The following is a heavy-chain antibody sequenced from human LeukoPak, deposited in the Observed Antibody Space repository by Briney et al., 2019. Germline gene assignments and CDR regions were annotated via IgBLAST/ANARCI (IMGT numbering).Heavy chain of an antibody. CDR1: GLNVSNNY. V-gene: IGHV3-66*01. CDR2: IYGADTT. J-gene: IGHJ4*02. D-gene: IGHD4-11*01. Sequence: GESLRLSRAASGLNVSNNYMSWVRQAPGKGLEWVSIIYGADTTYYADSVKGRFTISRDNSKNTLYLQMNSLRAEDTAVYYCARYYNSNARFGYWGQGTLVTVSS. CDR3: ARYYNSNARFGY.